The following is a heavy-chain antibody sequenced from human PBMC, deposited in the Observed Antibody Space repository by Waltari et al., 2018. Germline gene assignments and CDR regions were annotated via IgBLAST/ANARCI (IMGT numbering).Heavy chain of an antibody. D-gene: IGHD4-17*01. V-gene: IGHV1-2*02. CDR1: GYTFTASS. CDR3: ARDPHITTTTGSHY. J-gene: IGHJ4*02. Sequence: QVRLVQSGAEVKRPGASVKVSCQGSGYTFTASSLHWVRQAPGQGLEWMGWINPNSGGTSFAAKFQGRVTLTSDTSINTVYMELTRLKSDDTAVYYCARDPHITTTTGSHYWGQGTLVTVSS. CDR2: INPNSGGT.